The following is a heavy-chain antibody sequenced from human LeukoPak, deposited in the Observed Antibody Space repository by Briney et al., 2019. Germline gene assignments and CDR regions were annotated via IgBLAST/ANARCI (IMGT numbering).Heavy chain of an antibody. CDR2: FDPEDGET. V-gene: IGHV1-24*01. Sequence: ASVTVSCTVSGYTLTELSMHWVRQAPGKGLEWMGGFDPEDGETIYAQKFQGRVTMTEDTSTDTAYMELSCLRSEDTAVYYCATSPLDIVVVPAAYSYYYYYGMDVWGQGTTVTVSS. CDR1: GYTLTELS. CDR3: ATSPLDIVVVPAAYSYYYYYGMDV. D-gene: IGHD2-2*01. J-gene: IGHJ6*02.